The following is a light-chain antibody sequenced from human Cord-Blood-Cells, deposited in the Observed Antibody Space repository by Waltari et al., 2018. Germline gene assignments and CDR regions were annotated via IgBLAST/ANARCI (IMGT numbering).Light chain of an antibody. CDR3: CSYAGSYTVV. Sequence: QSALTQPRSVSGSPGQSVTISCTGTSSDVGGYNYVSWYQQHPGKAPKLMIYDVSKLPSGVPARFSGAKSGNTASLTISGLQAEDEADYYCCSYAGSYTVVFGGGTKLTVL. CDR1: SSDVGGYNY. J-gene: IGLJ2*01. CDR2: DVS. V-gene: IGLV2-11*01.